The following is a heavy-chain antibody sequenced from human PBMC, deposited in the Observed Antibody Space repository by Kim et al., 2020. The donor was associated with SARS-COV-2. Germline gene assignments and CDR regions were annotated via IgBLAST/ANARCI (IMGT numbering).Heavy chain of an antibody. CDR2: ILYDGSNK. CDR1: GFTFSSYG. CDR3: AKFPGREYYFDY. J-gene: IGHJ4*02. Sequence: GGSLRLSCAASGFTFSSYGMHWVRQAPGKGLEWVAVILYDGSNKYYADSVKGRFTISRDNSKNTLYLQMKSLRAEDTAVYYCAKFPGREYYFDYWGQGTLVTVSS. V-gene: IGHV3-30*18.